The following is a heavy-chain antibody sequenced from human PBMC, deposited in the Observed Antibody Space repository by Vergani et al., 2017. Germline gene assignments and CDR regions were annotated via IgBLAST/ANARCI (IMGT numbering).Heavy chain of an antibody. Sequence: EVQMVESGGGLVKPGGSLRLSCAASGFTFSSYAMHWVRQAPGKGLEYVSAISSNGGSTYYANSVKGRFTISRDNSKNTLYLQMGSLRAEDMAVYYCAREVAVAGRTFDYWGQGTLVTVSS. CDR1: GFTFSSYA. D-gene: IGHD6-19*01. CDR3: AREVAVAGRTFDY. J-gene: IGHJ4*02. V-gene: IGHV3-64*01. CDR2: ISSNGGST.